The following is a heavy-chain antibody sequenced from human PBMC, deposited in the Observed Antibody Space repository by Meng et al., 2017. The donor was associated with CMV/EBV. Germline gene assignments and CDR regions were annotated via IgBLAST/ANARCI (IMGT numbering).Heavy chain of an antibody. CDR2: SHYSGSA. D-gene: IGHD4-17*01. CDR3: ARGVGYGDQFDY. V-gene: IGHV4-31*03. J-gene: IGHJ4*02. CDR1: GASISSGGYY. Sequence: TVPGASISSGGYYWSWIRQHPGKGLEWIGNSHYSGSAYYNPSLKSRLTISVDTSKNQLSLKLSSVTAADTAVYYCARGVGYGDQFDYWGQGTLVTVSS.